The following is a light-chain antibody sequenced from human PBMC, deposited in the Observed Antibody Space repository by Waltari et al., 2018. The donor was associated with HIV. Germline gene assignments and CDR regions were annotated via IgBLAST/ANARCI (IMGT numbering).Light chain of an antibody. CDR3: QSYDSKVV. CDR2: EDD. CDR1: SGIIRRSL. V-gene: IGLV6-57*01. Sequence: NFILTQPHPVSESPGKMVPLSCTPSSGIIRRSLVQWYQKRPGSSPTTVIFEDDQRPSGVPDRFSGSIDSSSNSASLTISGLETEDEADYYCQSYDSKVVFGGGTRLTVL. J-gene: IGLJ3*02.